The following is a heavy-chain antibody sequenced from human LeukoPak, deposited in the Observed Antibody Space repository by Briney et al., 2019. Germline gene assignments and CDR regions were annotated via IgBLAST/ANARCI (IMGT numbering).Heavy chain of an antibody. CDR2: IRSKAYGGTT. CDR3: AELGITMIGGV. Sequence: GGTLRLSCTASGFTFGDYAMSWFRQAPGKGLEWVGFIRSKAYGGTTEYAASVKGRFTISRDNAKNSLYLQMNSLRAEDTAVYYCAELGITMIGGVWGKGTTVTISS. J-gene: IGHJ6*04. CDR1: GFTFGDYA. V-gene: IGHV3-49*03. D-gene: IGHD3-10*02.